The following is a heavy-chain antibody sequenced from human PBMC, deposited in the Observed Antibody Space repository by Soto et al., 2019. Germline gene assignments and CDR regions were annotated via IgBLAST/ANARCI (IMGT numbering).Heavy chain of an antibody. V-gene: IGHV3-33*01. J-gene: IGHJ4*02. Sequence: QVQLVESGGGVVQPGRSLRLSCAASGFTFSSYGMHWVRQAPGKGLEWVAVIWYDGSNKYYADSVKGRFTISRDNSKNTLYLQMNSLRAEDTAVYYCARGPGGSIAEAGRGEDWGQGTLVTVSS. CDR1: GFTFSSYG. CDR2: IWYDGSNK. CDR3: ARGPGGSIAEAGRGED. D-gene: IGHD6-13*01.